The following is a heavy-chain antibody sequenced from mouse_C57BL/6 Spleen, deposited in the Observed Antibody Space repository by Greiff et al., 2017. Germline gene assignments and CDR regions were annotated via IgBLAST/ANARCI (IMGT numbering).Heavy chain of an antibody. CDR2: IRNKANGYTT. J-gene: IGHJ4*01. Sequence: EVKVVESGGGLVQPGGSLSLSCAASGFTFTDYYMSWVRQPPGKALEWLGFIRNKANGYTTEYSASVKGRFTISRDKSQSNLYLQMNALRAKDSATYYCARSPPLGPYAMDYWGQGTSVTVSS. CDR1: GFTFTDYY. D-gene: IGHD3-3*01. V-gene: IGHV7-3*01. CDR3: ARSPPLGPYAMDY.